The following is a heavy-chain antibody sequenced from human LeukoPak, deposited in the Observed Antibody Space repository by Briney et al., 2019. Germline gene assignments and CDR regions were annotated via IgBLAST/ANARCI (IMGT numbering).Heavy chain of an antibody. CDR3: ATSTPPANSSGWYGMDV. CDR2: INHSGST. CDR1: GGSFSNYY. Sequence: SETLSLTCAVYGGSFSNYYWSWIRQPPGKGLEWIGEINHSGSTNYNLSLKSRVTISVDTSKNQFSLKLSSVTAADTAVYYCATSTPPANSSGWYGMDVWGQGTTVTVSS. J-gene: IGHJ6*02. V-gene: IGHV4-34*01. D-gene: IGHD6-19*01.